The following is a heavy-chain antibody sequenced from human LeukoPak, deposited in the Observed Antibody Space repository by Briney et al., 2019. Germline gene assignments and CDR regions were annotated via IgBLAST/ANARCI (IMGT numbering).Heavy chain of an antibody. CDR2: ISGSGGST. CDR1: GFTFSSYA. J-gene: IGHJ4*02. CDR3: AKNGFHCTSTSCYSTSYYFDY. D-gene: IGHD2-2*01. V-gene: IGHV3-23*01. Sequence: GGSPRLSCAASGFTFSSYAMSWVRQAPGKGLEWVSAISGSGGSTYYADSVKGRFTISRDNSKNTLYLQMNSLRAEDTAVYYCAKNGFHCTSTSCYSTSYYFDYWGQGTLVTVSS.